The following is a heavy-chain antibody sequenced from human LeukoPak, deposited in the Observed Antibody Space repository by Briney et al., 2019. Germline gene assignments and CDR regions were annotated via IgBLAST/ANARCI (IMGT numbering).Heavy chain of an antibody. CDR3: TGHGSSSG. CDR2: IYAGASNI. CDR1: GFTFSDNA. J-gene: IGHJ4*02. V-gene: IGHV3-23*01. Sequence: GGSLRLSCAASGFTFSDNALSWFRQAPGKGLEWVSTIYAGASNIHYADPVKGRFTISRDNSRSTLYLQMNSLRAGDTAVYYCTGHGSSSGWGQGTLVTVSS. D-gene: IGHD6-6*01.